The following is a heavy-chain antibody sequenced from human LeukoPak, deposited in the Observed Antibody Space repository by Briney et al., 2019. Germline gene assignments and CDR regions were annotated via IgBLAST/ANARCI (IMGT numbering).Heavy chain of an antibody. CDR2: IHNSGRT. D-gene: IGHD1-14*01. Sequence: SETLSPTCSVSGGSVSSYYWSWIRQSPGKGLEWIGYIHNSGRTNYNPSLKSRVTGFVDTSKKQVSLRLSSVTAADTAVYYCARHGTISSESCFSYWSQGALVTVSS. V-gene: IGHV4-59*08. CDR3: ARHGTISSESCFSY. J-gene: IGHJ4*02. CDR1: GGSVSSYY.